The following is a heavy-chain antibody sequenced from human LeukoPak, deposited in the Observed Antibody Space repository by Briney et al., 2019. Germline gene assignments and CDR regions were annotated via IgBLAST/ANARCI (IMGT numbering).Heavy chain of an antibody. J-gene: IGHJ4*02. V-gene: IGHV1-69*01. CDR3: ASLKSGDFWSGFHY. Sequence: SVKVSCKASGGTFSGYAISWVRQAPGQGLEWMGGIIPIFGTANYAQKFQGRVTITADESTSTAYMELSSLRSEDTAVYYCASLKSGDFWSGFHYWGQGTLVTVSS. D-gene: IGHD3-3*01. CDR1: GGTFSGYA. CDR2: IIPIFGTA.